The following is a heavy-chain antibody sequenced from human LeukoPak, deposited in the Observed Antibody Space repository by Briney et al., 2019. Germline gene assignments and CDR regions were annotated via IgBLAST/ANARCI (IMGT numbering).Heavy chain of an antibody. V-gene: IGHV3-7*01. D-gene: IGHD2-8*02. CDR2: MKEDGGEK. Sequence: GGSLRLSCAASGFTFSSYWMSWVRQAPGKGLEWVANMKEDGGEKFYVDSVRGRFTISRDNAKNSVYLQMNSLRVEDTGVYYCARVRTEWYIDLWGRGTLVTVST. CDR1: GFTFSSYW. CDR3: ARVRTEWYIDL. J-gene: IGHJ2*01.